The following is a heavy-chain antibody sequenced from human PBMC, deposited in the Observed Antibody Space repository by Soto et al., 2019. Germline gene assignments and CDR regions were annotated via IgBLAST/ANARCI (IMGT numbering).Heavy chain of an antibody. D-gene: IGHD1-26*01. J-gene: IGHJ4*02. CDR2: MNPNSGNT. Sequence: ASVKVSCKASGYTFTSYYMHWVRQAPGQGLEWMGRMNPNSGNTGYAQKFQGRVTMTRNTSISTAYMELSSLRSEDTAVYYCARETSGSYRLDYWGQGTLVTVSS. V-gene: IGHV1-8*02. CDR1: GYTFTSYY. CDR3: ARETSGSYRLDY.